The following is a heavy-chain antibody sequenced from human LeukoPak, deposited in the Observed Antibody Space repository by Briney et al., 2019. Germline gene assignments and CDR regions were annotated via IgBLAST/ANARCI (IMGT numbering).Heavy chain of an antibody. CDR1: CGSISSSSYY. V-gene: IGHV4-39*07. D-gene: IGHD1-26*01. Sequence: SETLSLTCTVSCGSISSSSYYWGWIRQPPEKGLEWIGSIYYSGSTYYNPSLKSRVTISVDTSKNQFSLKLSSVTDADTAVYYCARVNSGSYFYYYYYMDVWGKGTTVTVSS. CDR3: ARVNSGSYFYYYYYMDV. CDR2: IYYSGST. J-gene: IGHJ6*03.